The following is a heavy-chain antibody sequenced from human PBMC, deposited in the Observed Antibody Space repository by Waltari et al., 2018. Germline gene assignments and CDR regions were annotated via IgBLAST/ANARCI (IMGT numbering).Heavy chain of an antibody. J-gene: IGHJ4*02. CDR3: ARMLMKQQSHLAGGSYYFDS. CDR1: GFSLSTIGMC. V-gene: IGHV2-70*01. Sequence: QVTLRESGPALVKPTQTLTLTCTVSGFSLSTIGMCVNWIRQPPGKALEWLALIDWDDDDYYSTSMKTRLTISKDTSKNQVVLTLTNVDPLDTATYYCARMLMKQQSHLAGGSYYFDSWGQGTLVTVSS. D-gene: IGHD3-10*01. CDR2: IDWDDDD.